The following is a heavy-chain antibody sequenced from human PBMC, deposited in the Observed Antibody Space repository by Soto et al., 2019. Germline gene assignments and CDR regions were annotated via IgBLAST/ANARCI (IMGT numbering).Heavy chain of an antibody. CDR3: ARDWVVPAANDAFDI. V-gene: IGHV1-18*01. CDR1: GYTFTSYG. CDR2: ISAYNGNT. D-gene: IGHD2-2*01. Sequence: ASVKVSCKASGYTFTSYGISWVRQAPGQGLEWMGWISAYNGNTNYAQKLQDRVTMTTDTSTSTAYMELRSLRSDDTAVYYCARDWVVPAANDAFDIWGQGTMVTVSS. J-gene: IGHJ3*02.